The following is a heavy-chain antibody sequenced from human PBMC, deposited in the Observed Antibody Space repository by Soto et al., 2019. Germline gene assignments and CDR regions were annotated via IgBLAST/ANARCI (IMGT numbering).Heavy chain of an antibody. J-gene: IGHJ4*02. CDR2: ISVYSGNT. V-gene: IGHV1-18*01. CDR3: ARGGVGFGELFSFDY. D-gene: IGHD3-10*01. CDR1: GYTFPRFG. Sequence: ASVKVSCKASGYTFPRFGISWVRQAPGQGLEWMAGISVYSGNTNYAQKFQGRVTMTTDTSTSTAYMELRSLRSDDTAVYYCARGGVGFGELFSFDYWGQGTLVTVSS.